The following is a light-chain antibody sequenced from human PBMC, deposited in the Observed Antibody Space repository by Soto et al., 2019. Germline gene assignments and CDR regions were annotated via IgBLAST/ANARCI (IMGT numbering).Light chain of an antibody. Sequence: QSALTQPLSASGSPGQPVTISRTGTSSDVGGYNYVSWYQQHPGKAPKLMIYEVSKRPSGVPDRFSGSKSGNTASLTVSGLQAEDQADYYCSSYAGSNNLVVFGGGTKLTVL. V-gene: IGLV2-8*01. CDR1: SSDVGGYNY. CDR2: EVS. CDR3: SSYAGSNNLVV. J-gene: IGLJ2*01.